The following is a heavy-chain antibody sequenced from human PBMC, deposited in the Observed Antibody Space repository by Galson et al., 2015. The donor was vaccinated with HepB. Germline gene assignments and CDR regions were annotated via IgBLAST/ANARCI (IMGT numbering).Heavy chain of an antibody. CDR3: ARIPGYSRFHYYGMDV. CDR2: IDWDDDK. D-gene: IGHD6-13*01. CDR1: VFSLSTSGMC. V-gene: IGHV2-70*11. J-gene: IGHJ6*02. Sequence: PALVKPTQTLTLTCTFSVFSLSTSGMCVSWIRQPPGKALEWLARIDWDDDKYYSTSLKTRLTISKDTSKNQVVLTMTNMDPVDTATYYCARIPGYSRFHYYGMDVWGQGTTVTVSS.